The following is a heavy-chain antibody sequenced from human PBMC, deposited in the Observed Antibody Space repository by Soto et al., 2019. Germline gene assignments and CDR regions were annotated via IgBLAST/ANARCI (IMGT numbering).Heavy chain of an antibody. CDR2: IYYSGST. V-gene: IGHV4-31*03. CDR1: GGSISSGGYY. Sequence: SETLSLTCTVSGGSISSGGYYWSWIRQHPGKGLEWIGYIYYSGSTYYNPSLKSRVTISVDTSKNQFSLKLSSVTAADTAVYYCARKFGSSGWYREPEYYFDYWGQGTLVTVSS. CDR3: ARKFGSSGWYREPEYYFDY. D-gene: IGHD6-19*01. J-gene: IGHJ4*02.